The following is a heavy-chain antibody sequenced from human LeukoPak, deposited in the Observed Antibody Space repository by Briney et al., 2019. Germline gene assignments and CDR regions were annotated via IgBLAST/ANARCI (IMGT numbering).Heavy chain of an antibody. D-gene: IGHD6-13*01. Sequence: GGSLRLSCAASGFTFSNYAMSWVRQAPGKGLEWVSGISGSGGSTYYADSVKGRFTMSTDNSKNTLYMQMNSLRDEDTAVYYCARRLIAATATSAFDIWGQGTMVTVSS. CDR1: GFTFSNYA. CDR2: ISGSGGST. CDR3: ARRLIAATATSAFDI. V-gene: IGHV3-23*01. J-gene: IGHJ3*02.